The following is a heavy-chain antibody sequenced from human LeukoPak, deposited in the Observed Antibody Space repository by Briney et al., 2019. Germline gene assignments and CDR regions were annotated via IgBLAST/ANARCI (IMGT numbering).Heavy chain of an antibody. Sequence: GGSLRLSCAASGFTVSGSHMSWVRQAPGKGLDWVSIIYTGASTYYADSVKGRFTVSRDNSKNTLYLQMNSLRAEDTAVYYCARGRFGESWGQGTLVTVSS. D-gene: IGHD3-10*01. V-gene: IGHV3-53*01. J-gene: IGHJ5*02. CDR2: IYTGAST. CDR1: GFTVSGSH. CDR3: ARGRFGES.